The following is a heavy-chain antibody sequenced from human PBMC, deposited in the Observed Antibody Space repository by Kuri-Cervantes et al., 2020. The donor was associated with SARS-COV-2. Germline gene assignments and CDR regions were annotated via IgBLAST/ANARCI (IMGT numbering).Heavy chain of an antibody. CDR1: GGSIGSYY. V-gene: IGHV4-59*08. CDR2: IYFTGST. Sequence: SETLSLTCTVSGGSIGSYYWSWVRQPPGEGLEWIGYIYFTGSTNYNPSLKSRVTMSVDTSKNQFSLKLSSVTAADTAVYYCARPSFGDYSDWYFDLWGRGTLVTVSS. D-gene: IGHD4-17*01. CDR3: ARPSFGDYSDWYFDL. J-gene: IGHJ2*01.